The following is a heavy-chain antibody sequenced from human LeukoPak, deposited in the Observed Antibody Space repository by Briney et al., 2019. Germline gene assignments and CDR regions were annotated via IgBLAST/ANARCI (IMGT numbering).Heavy chain of an antibody. CDR1: GFTFSSYW. CDR2: ISGSGGST. CDR3: AKVFGSYRDY. V-gene: IGHV3-23*01. Sequence: GGSLRLSCAASGFTFSSYWMSWVRQAPGKGLEWVSAISGSGGSTYYADPVKGRFTISRDNSKNTLYLQMNSLRAEDTAVYYCAKVFGSYRDYWGQGTLVTVSS. J-gene: IGHJ4*02. D-gene: IGHD1-26*01.